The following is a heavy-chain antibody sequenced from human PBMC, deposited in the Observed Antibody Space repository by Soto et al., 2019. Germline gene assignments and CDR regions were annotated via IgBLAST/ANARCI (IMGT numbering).Heavy chain of an antibody. CDR3: ARDDIVVVPAARGVNYYYYMDV. CDR1: GFTFSSYS. V-gene: IGHV3-48*01. J-gene: IGHJ6*03. D-gene: IGHD2-2*01. CDR2: ISSSSTI. Sequence: GGSLRLSCAASGFTFSSYSMNWVRQAPGKGLEWVSYISSSSTIYYADSVKGRFTISRDNAKNSLYLQMNSLRAEDTAVYYCARDDIVVVPAARGVNYYYYMDVWGKGTTVTVSS.